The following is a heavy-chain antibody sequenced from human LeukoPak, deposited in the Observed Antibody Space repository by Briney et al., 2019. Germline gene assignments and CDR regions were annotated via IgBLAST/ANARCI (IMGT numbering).Heavy chain of an antibody. CDR3: ARVDPDSSSTLEVFDY. CDR2: IYYSGST. Sequence: SETLSLTCTVSGGSISSYYWTWIRQPPGKGLEWIGYIYYSGSTNYNPSLKSRVTISVDTSKNQFSLKLSSVTAADTAVYYCARVDPDSSSTLEVFDYWGQGTLVTVSS. V-gene: IGHV4-59*01. J-gene: IGHJ4*02. CDR1: GGSISSYY. D-gene: IGHD6-6*01.